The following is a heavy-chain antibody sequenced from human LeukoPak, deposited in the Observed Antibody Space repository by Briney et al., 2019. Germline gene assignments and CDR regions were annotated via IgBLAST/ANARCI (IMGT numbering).Heavy chain of an antibody. J-gene: IGHJ4*02. V-gene: IGHV4-39*01. CDR2: IYHSGGT. D-gene: IGHD2-2*01. CDR1: GGSITNTSYY. Sequence: SETLSLTCTVSGGSITNTSYYWRWIRQPPGKGLEWIGNIYHSGGTNYNPSLKSRVTISVDTSKNQFSLKLSSVTAADTAVYYCARHIGVVVVPAATFDYWGQGTLVTVSS. CDR3: ARHIGVVVVPAATFDY.